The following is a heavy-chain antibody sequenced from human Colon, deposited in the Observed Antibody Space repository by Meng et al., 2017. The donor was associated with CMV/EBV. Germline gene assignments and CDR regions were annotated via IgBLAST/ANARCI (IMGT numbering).Heavy chain of an antibody. CDR2: ISRSGGSI. CDR3: ARDDYSYYYGIDV. D-gene: IGHD4-11*01. Sequence: GESLKISCAGSGFNFSTYTMNWVRQAPGKGLEWVSCISRSGGSIYYTDSVKGRFIISRDNAKNSLYLQMNSLRVEDTAVYYCARDDYSYYYGIDVWGQGTTVTVSS. V-gene: IGHV3-21*01. J-gene: IGHJ6*02. CDR1: GFNFSTYT.